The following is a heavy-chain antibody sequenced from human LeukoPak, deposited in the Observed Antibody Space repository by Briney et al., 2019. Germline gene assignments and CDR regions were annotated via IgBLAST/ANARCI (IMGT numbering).Heavy chain of an antibody. D-gene: IGHD6-6*01. CDR3: ARSIAATQLLDP. J-gene: IGHJ5*02. CDR1: GFTFSSYD. V-gene: IGHV3-13*01. CDR2: IGTAGDT. Sequence: GGSLRLSCAASGFTFSSYDMHWVRQATGKGLEWVSAIGTAGDTYYPGSVKGRFTISRENAKNSLYLQMNSLRAGDTAVYYYARSIAATQLLDPWGQGTLVTVSS.